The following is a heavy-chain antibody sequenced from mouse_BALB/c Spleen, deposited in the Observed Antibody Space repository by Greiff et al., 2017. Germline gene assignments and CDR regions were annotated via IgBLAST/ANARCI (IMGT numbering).Heavy chain of an antibody. V-gene: IGHV1-18*01. CDR2: INPNNGGT. Sequence: VQLKQSGPELVKPGASVKIPCKASGYTFTDYNMDWVKQSHGKSLEWIGDINPNNGGTIYNQKFKGKATLTVDKSSSTAYMELRSLTSEDTAVYYCARPGYYGSTYFDYWGQGTTLTVSS. CDR3: ARPGYYGSTYFDY. CDR1: GYTFTDYN. D-gene: IGHD1-1*01. J-gene: IGHJ2*01.